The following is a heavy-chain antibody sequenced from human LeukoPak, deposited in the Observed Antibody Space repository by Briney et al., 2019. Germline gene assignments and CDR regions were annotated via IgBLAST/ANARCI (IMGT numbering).Heavy chain of an antibody. D-gene: IGHD2-2*01. Sequence: GGSLRLSCAASGFTFSSYGMHWVRQAPGKGLEWVSVIWYDGSNKYYADSVKGRFTIFRDNSKNTLYLQMNSLRAEDTAVYYCARDRDQLLRFGMDVWGQGTTVTVSS. CDR1: GFTFSSYG. V-gene: IGHV3-33*08. CDR3: ARDRDQLLRFGMDV. CDR2: IWYDGSNK. J-gene: IGHJ6*02.